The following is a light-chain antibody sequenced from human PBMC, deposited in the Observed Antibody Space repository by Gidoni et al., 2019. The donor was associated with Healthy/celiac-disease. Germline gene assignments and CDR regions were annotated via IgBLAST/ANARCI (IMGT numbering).Light chain of an antibody. V-gene: IGKV1-39*01. J-gene: IGKJ1*01. CDR3: QQSYSTPRP. CDR1: QSMSSY. CDR2: AAS. Sequence: DPVTITCGASQSMSSYLNWYQQKPGKAHKLLIYAASCFQSWVPSRFSGSGSGTDFTLTISSLHPEYFATYYFQQSYSTPRPFGQGTQVEIK.